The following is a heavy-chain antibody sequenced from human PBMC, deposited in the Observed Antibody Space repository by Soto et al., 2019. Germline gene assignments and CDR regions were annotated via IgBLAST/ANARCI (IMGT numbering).Heavy chain of an antibody. CDR1: GYTFTSYD. Sequence: QVQRVHSGAEMKKPGASVNVSCKASGYTFTSYDINWVRQASGHGIEWMGWLNPNTGNTGYAPKFQGRVTMTRNTSINKVYMELSSLRSEDTAVYYCARGLTSEWFDPWGQGTLVTVSS. J-gene: IGHJ5*02. D-gene: IGHD4-17*01. CDR3: ARGLTSEWFDP. CDR2: LNPNTGNT. V-gene: IGHV1-8*01.